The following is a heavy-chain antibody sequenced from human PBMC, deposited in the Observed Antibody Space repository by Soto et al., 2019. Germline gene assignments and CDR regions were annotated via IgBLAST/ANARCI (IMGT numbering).Heavy chain of an antibody. J-gene: IGHJ1*01. CDR2: ISGSGDST. CDR1: GFTFSSYA. Sequence: TVGSLRLSCAASGFTFSSYAISWVRQAPGKGLEWVSGISGSGDSTYYADSVKGRFTISRDNSKNTLYLQMNSLRAEDTAVYYCAKGVPGIAVAGTGYFQHWGQGTLVTVSS. D-gene: IGHD6-19*01. V-gene: IGHV3-23*01. CDR3: AKGVPGIAVAGTGYFQH.